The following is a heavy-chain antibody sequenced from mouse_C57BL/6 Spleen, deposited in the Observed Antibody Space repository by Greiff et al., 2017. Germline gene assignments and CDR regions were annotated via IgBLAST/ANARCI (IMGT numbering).Heavy chain of an antibody. CDR3: ARDAFAY. J-gene: IGHJ3*01. CDR2: LSAGGSYT. CDR1: GFTFSSYA. Sequence: EVHLVESGGGLVKPGGSLKLSCAASGFTFSSYAMSWVRQTPEKRLEWVATLSAGGSYTYDPDNVKGRFTIARDNAKNNLYLQMIHLKSEDTAMYYCARDAFAYWGQGTLVTVSA. V-gene: IGHV5-4*01.